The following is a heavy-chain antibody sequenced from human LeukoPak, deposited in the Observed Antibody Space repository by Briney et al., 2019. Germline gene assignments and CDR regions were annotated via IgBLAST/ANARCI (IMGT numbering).Heavy chain of an antibody. J-gene: IGHJ4*02. D-gene: IGHD4-17*01. Sequence: SETLSLTCTVSGRSISSHYWSWVRQPPGKGLEWIGYIYYTGSTKYNPSLKSQVTISVDTSKNQFSLKLSSVTTGDTALYYCARQGGYGDSTHLDYWGRGTLVTVSS. CDR2: IYYTGST. V-gene: IGHV4-59*11. CDR3: ARQGGYGDSTHLDY. CDR1: GRSISSHY.